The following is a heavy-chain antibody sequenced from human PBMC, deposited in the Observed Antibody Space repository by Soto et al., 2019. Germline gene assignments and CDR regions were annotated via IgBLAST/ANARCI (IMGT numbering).Heavy chain of an antibody. CDR2: IIPIFGTA. J-gene: IGHJ4*02. V-gene: IGHV1-69*13. CDR1: GGTFSSYA. CDR3: ARSHPITFGGVIVAVFDN. Sequence: ASVKVSCKASGGTFSSYAISWVRQAPGQGLEWMGGIIPIFGTANYAQKFQGRVTITADESTSTAYMELSSLRSEDTAVYYCARSHPITFGGVIVAVFDNWGQGTLVTVSS. D-gene: IGHD3-16*02.